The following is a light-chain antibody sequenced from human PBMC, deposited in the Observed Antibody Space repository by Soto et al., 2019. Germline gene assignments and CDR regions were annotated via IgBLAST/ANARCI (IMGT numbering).Light chain of an antibody. CDR3: QQDSSWPLT. CDR2: GAS. CDR1: QSLNSN. J-gene: IGKJ4*01. Sequence: DTIMTQSPVILSVSPGERATVSCMASQSLNSNLAWYQQKPGQAPRLLIIGASERVTTIPARFSGSGSGTEFTLSISSLQSEHLGVYYCQQDSSWPLTFGGGTKVDIK. V-gene: IGKV3-15*01.